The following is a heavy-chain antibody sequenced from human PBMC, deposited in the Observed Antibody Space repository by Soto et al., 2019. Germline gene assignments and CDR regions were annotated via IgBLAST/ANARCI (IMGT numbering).Heavy chain of an antibody. CDR1: GGSFSGYY. J-gene: IGHJ6*02. V-gene: IGHV4-34*01. Sequence: SEILSLTCAVYGGSFSGYYWSWIRQPPGKGLEWIGEINHSGSTNYNPSLKSRVTISVDTSKNQFSLKLSSVTAADTAVYYCARGSRRYYDFWSGYYSGYYYGMDVWGQGTTVNVSS. CDR2: INHSGST. CDR3: ARGSRRYYDFWSGYYSGYYYGMDV. D-gene: IGHD3-3*01.